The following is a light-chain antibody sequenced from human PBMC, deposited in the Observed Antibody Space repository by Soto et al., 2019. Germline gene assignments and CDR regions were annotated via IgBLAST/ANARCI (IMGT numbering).Light chain of an antibody. CDR1: QSVRTN. CDR2: GAS. V-gene: IGKV3-15*01. J-gene: IGKJ2*01. CDR3: QQYNDWPPAYT. Sequence: EIVMTQSPATLSVSPGERATLSCRASQSVRTNLAWYQQKPGQAPRRLIYGASTRATGVPARFSGSGSGTEFTLTISSLQSEDFAIYFCQQYNDWPPAYTFGQGTKLEIK.